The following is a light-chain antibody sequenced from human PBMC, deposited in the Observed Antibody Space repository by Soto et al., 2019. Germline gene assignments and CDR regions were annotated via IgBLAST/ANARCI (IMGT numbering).Light chain of an antibody. CDR2: EGS. Sequence: QSALTQPASVSGSPGQSITISCTGTNSDVGSYNLVSWYQQHPGKAPKLMIYEGSKRPSGVSNRFSGSKSGNTASLTISGLQAEDEADYYCCSYAGSSTFVFGTGTKLIVL. CDR3: CSYAGSSTFV. J-gene: IGLJ1*01. CDR1: NSDVGSYNL. V-gene: IGLV2-23*03.